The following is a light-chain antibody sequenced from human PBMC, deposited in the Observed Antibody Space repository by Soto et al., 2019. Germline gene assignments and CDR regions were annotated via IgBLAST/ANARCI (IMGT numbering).Light chain of an antibody. V-gene: IGLV1-40*01. CDR2: GNS. CDR1: SSKIGAGYD. CDR3: QSYDSSLSGWV. Sequence: QSVLTQPPSVSGAPGQRVTISCTGSSSKIGAGYDVHWYQQLPGTAPKLLIYGNSNRPSGVPYRFSGSKSGTSASLAITGLQAEDEADYSCQSYDSSLSGWVFGGGTKVTVL. J-gene: IGLJ3*02.